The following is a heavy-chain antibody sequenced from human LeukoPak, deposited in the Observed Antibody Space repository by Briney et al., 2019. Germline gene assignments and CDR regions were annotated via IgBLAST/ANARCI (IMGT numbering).Heavy chain of an antibody. Sequence: GGSQRLSCSASGITFSSYVMHWVRLAPGKGLEWVSSISGNGVNTYYADSVKGRFTISRDNAKNTLYLQMNSLRVEDTAVYYCAKSLYDSSGHYPYYFDYWGPGTLVTVSS. D-gene: IGHD3-22*01. CDR1: GITFSSYV. J-gene: IGHJ4*02. CDR3: AKSLYDSSGHYPYYFDY. V-gene: IGHV3-23*01. CDR2: ISGNGVNT.